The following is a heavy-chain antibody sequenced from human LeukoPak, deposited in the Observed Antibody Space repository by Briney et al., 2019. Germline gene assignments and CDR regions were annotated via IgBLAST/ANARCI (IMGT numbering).Heavy chain of an antibody. CDR2: IIPIFGTA. CDR3: AGAYCSSTSCYTGYYYYYMDV. V-gene: IGHV1-69*13. J-gene: IGHJ6*03. CDR1: GGTFSSYA. D-gene: IGHD2-2*02. Sequence: WASVKVSCKASGGTFSSYAISWVRQAPGQGLEWMGGIIPIFGTANYAQKFQGRVTITADESTSTAYMELSSLRSEDTAVYYCAGAYCSSTSCYTGYYYYYMDVWGKGTTVTVSS.